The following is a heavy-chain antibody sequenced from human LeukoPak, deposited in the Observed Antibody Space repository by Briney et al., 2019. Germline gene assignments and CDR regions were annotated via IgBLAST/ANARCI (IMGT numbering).Heavy chain of an antibody. CDR2: INHSGST. Sequence: PSETLSLTCAVYGGSFSGYYWSWIRQPPGKGLEWIGEINHSGSTNYNPSLKSRVTISVDTSKNQFSLKLSSVTAADTAVYYCARSQRCDSKQVGYWGQGTLVTVSS. D-gene: IGHD4-17*01. CDR3: ARSQRCDSKQVGY. V-gene: IGHV4-34*01. J-gene: IGHJ4*02. CDR1: GGSFSGYY.